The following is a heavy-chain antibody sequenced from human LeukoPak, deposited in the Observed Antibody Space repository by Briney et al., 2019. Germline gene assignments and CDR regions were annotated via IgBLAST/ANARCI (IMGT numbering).Heavy chain of an antibody. Sequence: SETLSLTCTVSGDSITSYYWSWIRQPPGKGLEWIGYIYYSGSTNYNPSLKSRVTISVDTSKNQFSLKLSSVTAADTAVYYCARGRDAFGIWGQGTMVTVSS. J-gene: IGHJ3*02. CDR2: IYYSGST. CDR3: ARGRDAFGI. V-gene: IGHV4-59*01. CDR1: GDSITSYY.